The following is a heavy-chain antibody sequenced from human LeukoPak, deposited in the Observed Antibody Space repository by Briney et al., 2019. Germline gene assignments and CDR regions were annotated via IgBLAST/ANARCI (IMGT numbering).Heavy chain of an antibody. J-gene: IGHJ4*02. CDR3: ARASKDGYSSGHKWKY. V-gene: IGHV4-39*01. CDR2: IYYSGIP. D-gene: IGHD6-19*01. CDR1: GGSISSSSYY. Sequence: SETLSLTCTVSGGSISSSSYYWGWIRQPPGTGLEWLGSIYYSGIPYYNASLKSRVTISVDTSKNQFSLNLSSVTAADTAVYYCARASKDGYSSGHKWKYWGQGTLVTVSS.